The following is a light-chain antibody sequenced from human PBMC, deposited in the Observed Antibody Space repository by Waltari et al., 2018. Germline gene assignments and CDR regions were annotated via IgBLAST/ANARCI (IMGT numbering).Light chain of an antibody. CDR1: QSLSRP. CDR3: QHCVTLPAT. Sequence: SCRTSQSLSRPLAWYQQKPGQAPRLLIYDASKRATGIPDRFIGSGSGTDFSLTISRLEPEDFAVYYCQHCVTLPATFGQGTRVELK. V-gene: IGKV3-20*01. CDR2: DAS. J-gene: IGKJ1*01.